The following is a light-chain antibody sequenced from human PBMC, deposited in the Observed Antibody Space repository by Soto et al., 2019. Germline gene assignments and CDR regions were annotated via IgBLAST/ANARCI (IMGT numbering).Light chain of an antibody. V-gene: IGKV3-20*01. CDR2: GAS. CDR1: QSVSSSY. Sequence: EIVLTQSPGTLSLSPGERATLSCRASQSVSSSYLAWYQQKPGQAPRLLIYGASSRATGIPDRFSGSGSGTDFTLTISRLEPEDFAVYYFQQYGSSPPYTLGQGTKLEIK. CDR3: QQYGSSPPYT. J-gene: IGKJ2*01.